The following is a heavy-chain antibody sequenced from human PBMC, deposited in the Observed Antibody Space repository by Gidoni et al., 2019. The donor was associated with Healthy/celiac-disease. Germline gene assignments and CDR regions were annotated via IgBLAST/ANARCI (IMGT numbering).Heavy chain of an antibody. CDR1: GFTFRSYA. V-gene: IGHV3-30-3*01. Sequence: QVQLVESGGGVVQPGRSLRLSCAASGFTFRSYAMHWVRQAPGKGLEWVAVISYDGSNKYYADSVKGRFTISRDNSKNTLYLQMNSLRAEDTAVYYCARDRGYYDSTDAFDIWGQGTMVTVSS. CDR3: ARDRGYYDSTDAFDI. CDR2: ISYDGSNK. D-gene: IGHD3-22*01. J-gene: IGHJ3*02.